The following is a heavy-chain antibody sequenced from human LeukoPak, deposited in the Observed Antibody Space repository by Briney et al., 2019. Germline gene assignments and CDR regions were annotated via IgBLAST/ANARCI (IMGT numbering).Heavy chain of an antibody. CDR2: IFHGGSA. D-gene: IGHD4-23*01. J-gene: IGHJ4*02. CDR3: LYGGNSGDWLY. CDR1: GASISNSNW. V-gene: IGHV4-4*02. Sequence: PSETLSLTFTVSGASISNSNWWSWVRQPPGKGLEWIGEIFHGGSANYNPSLKSRVTISVDKSKNQFSLNLISVTAADTAVYYCLYGGNSGDWLYWGQGTLVTVSS.